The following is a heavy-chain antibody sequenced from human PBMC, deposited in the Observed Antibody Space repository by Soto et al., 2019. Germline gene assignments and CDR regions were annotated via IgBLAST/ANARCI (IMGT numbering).Heavy chain of an antibody. V-gene: IGHV3-23*05. CDR1: GFTFRNYG. CDR3: ARSGSSSSTDYSYSIDI. Sequence: EVQLLESGGGLEQPGGSLRLSCAASGFTFRNYGMSWVRQAPGKGLEWVSGIDSSGSRTFYAASVKGRFTISRDNSKNTLYLQMASLRTDDSAVYFCARSGSSSSTDYSYSIDIWGEGTTVTVSS. CDR2: IDSSGSRT. D-gene: IGHD6-6*01. J-gene: IGHJ6*03.